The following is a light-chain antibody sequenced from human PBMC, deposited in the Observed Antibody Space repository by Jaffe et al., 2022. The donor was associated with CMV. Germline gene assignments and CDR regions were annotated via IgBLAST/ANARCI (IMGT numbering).Light chain of an antibody. CDR3: QQYYNIVQT. J-gene: IGKJ1*01. Sequence: DIQMTQSPSSLSASVGDRVTITCRANQGISNSLAWYQQKPGKAPKLLLFAASRLESGVPSRFSGSGSGTDYTLTISSLQPEDSATYYCQQYYNIVQTFGQGTKVEIK. CDR2: AAS. CDR1: QGISNS. V-gene: IGKV1-NL1*01.